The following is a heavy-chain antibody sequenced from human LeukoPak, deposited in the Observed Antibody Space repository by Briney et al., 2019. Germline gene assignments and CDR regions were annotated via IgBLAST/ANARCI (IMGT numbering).Heavy chain of an antibody. CDR3: AIEERYDYDRSGY. J-gene: IGHJ1*01. CDR2: ISGGGDTT. CDR1: GFTFSSYG. D-gene: IGHD3-22*01. V-gene: IGHV3-23*01. Sequence: GGSLRLSCAASGFTFSSYGMSWVRQAPGKGLEWVSAISGGGDTTFYVDSVKGRFTISRDNSKNTLYLQMNSLRAEDTAIYYCAIEERYDYDRSGYWGQGTLVIVSS.